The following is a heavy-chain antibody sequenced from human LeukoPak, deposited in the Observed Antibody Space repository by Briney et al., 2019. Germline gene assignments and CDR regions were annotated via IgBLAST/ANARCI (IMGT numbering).Heavy chain of an antibody. Sequence: GGSLRLSCVVSGITFSSYWMSWVRQAPGKGLEGVANIKQDGSEKYYVDSVKGRFTISRDNAKNSLYLQMNSLRAEDTAFYYCARASTVRGVTKFDYWGQGTLVTVSS. CDR2: IKQDGSEK. V-gene: IGHV3-7*01. CDR1: GITFSSYW. J-gene: IGHJ4*02. D-gene: IGHD3-10*01. CDR3: ARASTVRGVTKFDY.